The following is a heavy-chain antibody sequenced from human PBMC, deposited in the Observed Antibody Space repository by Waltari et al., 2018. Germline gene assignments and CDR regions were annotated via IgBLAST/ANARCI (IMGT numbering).Heavy chain of an antibody. Sequence: QVQLQQWGAGLLKPSETLSLTCAVYGGSFSGYYWSWIRQHPGKGLDGLGEINHCGSTNNNPCRKSRVTISGDTSKNQCSLKLSSVTAADTAVYYCARGRRIGGNSIVVVVAARSDAFDIWGQGTMVTVSS. CDR2: INHCGST. J-gene: IGHJ3*02. CDR1: GGSFSGYY. D-gene: IGHD2-15*01. V-gene: IGHV4-34*01. CDR3: ARGRRIGGNSIVVVVAARSDAFDI.